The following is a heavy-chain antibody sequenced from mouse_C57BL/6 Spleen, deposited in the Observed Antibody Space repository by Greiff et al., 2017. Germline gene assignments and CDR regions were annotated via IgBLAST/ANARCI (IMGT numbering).Heavy chain of an antibody. J-gene: IGHJ2*01. CDR3: ARGGAYYSNYFDY. CDR1: GYSFTGYY. Sequence: EVQLKQSGPELVKPGASVKISCKASGYSFTGYYMNWVKQSPEKSLEWIGEINPSTGGTTYNQKFKAKATLTVDKSSSTAYMQLKSLTSEDSAVYYCARGGAYYSNYFDYWGQGTTLTVSS. D-gene: IGHD2-5*01. CDR2: INPSTGGT. V-gene: IGHV1-42*01.